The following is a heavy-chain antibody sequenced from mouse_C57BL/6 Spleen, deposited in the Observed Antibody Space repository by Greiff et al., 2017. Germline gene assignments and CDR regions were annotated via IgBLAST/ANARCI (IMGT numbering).Heavy chain of an antibody. Sequence: EVKLLESGGGLVKPGGSLKLSCAASGFTFSDYGMHWVRQAPEKGLEWVAYISSGSSTIYYADKVKGRFTISRDNAKNNLFLQMTSLRSEDTAMYYCARDGSSPYYYAMDYWGQGTSVTVSS. D-gene: IGHD1-1*01. CDR1: GFTFSDYG. J-gene: IGHJ4*01. CDR3: ARDGSSPYYYAMDY. CDR2: ISSGSSTI. V-gene: IGHV5-17*01.